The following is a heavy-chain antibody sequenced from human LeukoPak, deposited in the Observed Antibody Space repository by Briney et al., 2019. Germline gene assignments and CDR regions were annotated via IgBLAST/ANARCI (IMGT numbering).Heavy chain of an antibody. Sequence: GGSLRLSCAASGFTFRSYWMHWVRQAPGKGLVWVSRINSDGSSTNYADSVKGRFTISRDNSKKTLYLQMNSLGAEDTAVYYCASFGDCSGGSCSAFDVWGQGTMVTVSS. CDR1: GFTFRSYW. CDR2: INSDGSST. CDR3: ASFGDCSGGSCSAFDV. V-gene: IGHV3-74*01. J-gene: IGHJ3*01. D-gene: IGHD2-15*01.